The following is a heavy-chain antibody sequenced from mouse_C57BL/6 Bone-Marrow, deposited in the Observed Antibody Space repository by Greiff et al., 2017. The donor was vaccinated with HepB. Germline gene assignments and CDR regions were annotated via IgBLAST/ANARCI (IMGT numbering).Heavy chain of an antibody. CDR3: ASFLPRCAMDY. CDR1: GFSLTSYG. J-gene: IGHJ4*01. V-gene: IGHV2-6*01. Sequence: VKLVESGPGLVAPSQSLSITCTVSGFSLTSYGVDWVRQSPGKGLEWLGVIWGVGSTNYNSALKSRLSISKDNSKSQVFLKMNSLQTDDTAMYYCASFLPRCAMDYWGQGTSVTVSS. CDR2: IWGVGST.